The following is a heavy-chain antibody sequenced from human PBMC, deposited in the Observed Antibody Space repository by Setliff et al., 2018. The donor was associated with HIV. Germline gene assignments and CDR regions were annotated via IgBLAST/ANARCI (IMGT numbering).Heavy chain of an antibody. J-gene: IGHJ4*02. D-gene: IGHD3-10*01. V-gene: IGHV4-61*09. CDR3: ARDRYYGSGSYYNYFDY. CDR2: IYTNGGA. Sequence: SETLSLTCTVSGDSSTSDAFYWTWVRQPAGKGLEWIGHIYTNGGADYNSSLKSRVTISMDAPKNQFSLKLTSVTAADTAVYYCARDRYYGSGSYYNYFDYWGQGILVTVS. CDR1: GDSSTSDAFY.